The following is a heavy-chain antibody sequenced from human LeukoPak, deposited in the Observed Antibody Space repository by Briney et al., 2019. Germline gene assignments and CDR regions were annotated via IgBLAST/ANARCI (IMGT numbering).Heavy chain of an antibody. CDR2: MYYSGST. V-gene: IGHV4-59*08. CDR1: GGSINTYF. D-gene: IGHD3-10*01. Sequence: TSETLSLTCAVSGGSINTYFWSWIRQPPGKGLEWIGYMYYSGSTNYNPSLKSHATISMDTSKNQFSLKLNSVTAADTAVYYCARQIAWGVGRFDYWGQGTLATVSS. J-gene: IGHJ4*02. CDR3: ARQIAWGVGRFDY.